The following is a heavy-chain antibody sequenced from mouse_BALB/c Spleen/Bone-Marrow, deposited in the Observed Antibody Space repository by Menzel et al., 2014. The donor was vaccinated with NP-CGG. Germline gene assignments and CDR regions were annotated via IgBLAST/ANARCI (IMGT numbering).Heavy chain of an antibody. J-gene: IGHJ2*01. CDR3: ARRDYGDY. Sequence: EVKLMESGPNPVKPGASVKISCKASGYSFTGYYMHWVKQSHGKSLEWIGRVNPNNDGTTYTQKFKGKAILTVDKSSSTAYMELRSLTSEDSAVYYCARRDYGDYWGQGTTLTVSS. V-gene: IGHV1-26*01. CDR1: GYSFTGYY. CDR2: VNPNNDGT. D-gene: IGHD1-1*02.